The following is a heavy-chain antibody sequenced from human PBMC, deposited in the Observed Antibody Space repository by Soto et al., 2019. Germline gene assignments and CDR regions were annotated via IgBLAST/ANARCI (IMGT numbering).Heavy chain of an antibody. D-gene: IGHD6-6*01. CDR3: ARRGYSSSWRAFDF. CDR2: IYPGDSDT. J-gene: IGHJ3*01. Sequence: GEPLKNSSQGSGCNFISYWIGWVRKMNGKGLEGMGIIYPGDSDTRYSLSFQGQVTISANKSISTAYLQWSSLKAPDTAMYYCARRGYSSSWRAFDFWGQGTMVTGSS. V-gene: IGHV5-51*01. CDR1: GCNFISYW.